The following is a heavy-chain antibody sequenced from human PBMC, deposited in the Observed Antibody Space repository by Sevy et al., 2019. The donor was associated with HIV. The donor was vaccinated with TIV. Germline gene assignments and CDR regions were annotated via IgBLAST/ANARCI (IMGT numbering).Heavy chain of an antibody. J-gene: IGHJ4*02. V-gene: IGHV3-74*01. D-gene: IGHD3-22*01. CDR3: LRGLYYYDMRGHQEPGDY. Sequence: GGSLRLSCAASGITLTPYWMHWVRQVPGKGLVWVSRINSDGSSTSYAESVKGRFTISRDNGKNTVYLQMKSLRVEDTAVYFCLRGLYYYDMRGHQEPGDYWGQGVLVTVSS. CDR1: GITLTPYW. CDR2: INSDGSST.